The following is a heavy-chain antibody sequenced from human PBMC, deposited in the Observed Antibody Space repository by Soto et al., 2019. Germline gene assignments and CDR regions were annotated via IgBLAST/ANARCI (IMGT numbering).Heavy chain of an antibody. Sequence: ASVKVSCKASGYTFTSYAMHWVRQAPGQRLEWMGWINAGNGNTKYSKKFQGRVTITRDTSASTAYMELSSLRSEDTAVYYCARDPASSYYYGSGSLDVWGQGTTVTVSS. CDR2: INAGNGNT. CDR1: GYTFTSYA. D-gene: IGHD3-10*01. V-gene: IGHV1-3*01. J-gene: IGHJ6*02. CDR3: ARDPASSYYYGSGSLDV.